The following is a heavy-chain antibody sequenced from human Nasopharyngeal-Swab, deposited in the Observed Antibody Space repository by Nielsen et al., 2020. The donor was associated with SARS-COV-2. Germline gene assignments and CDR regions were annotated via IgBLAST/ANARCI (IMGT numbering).Heavy chain of an antibody. D-gene: IGHD4-17*01. J-gene: IGHJ3*02. CDR1: GFTFSSYA. V-gene: IGHV3-64D*06. Sequence: GGSLRLSCSASGFTFSSYALHWVRQAPGKGLEYVSAISSNGLTTYYADSVKGRFTISRDNSKNTLYLQMSSLRPEDTAVYYCERSVRSAFDIWGQGTMVTVSS. CDR2: ISSNGLTT. CDR3: ERSVRSAFDI.